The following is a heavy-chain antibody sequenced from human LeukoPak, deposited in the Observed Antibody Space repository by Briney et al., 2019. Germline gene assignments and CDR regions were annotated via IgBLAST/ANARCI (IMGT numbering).Heavy chain of an antibody. CDR3: ARDQAASQVYYFDY. CDR1: GFTFSSYW. J-gene: IGHJ4*02. V-gene: IGHV3-7*01. D-gene: IGHD2-15*01. Sequence: GGSLRLSCAASGFTFSSYWMSWVRQAPGKGREWVANIKQDGSEKYYVDSVKGRFTISRDNAKNSLYLQMSSLRAEDTAVYYCARDQAASQVYYFDYWGQGTLVTVSS. CDR2: IKQDGSEK.